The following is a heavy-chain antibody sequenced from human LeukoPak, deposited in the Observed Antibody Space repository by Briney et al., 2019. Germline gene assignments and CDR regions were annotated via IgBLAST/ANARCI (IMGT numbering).Heavy chain of an antibody. D-gene: IGHD6-13*01. CDR2: IYYSGST. J-gene: IGHJ4*02. Sequence: PSETLSLTCTVSGGSISSSSYYWGWIRQPPGKGLEWIGSIYYSGSTYYNPSLKSRVTISVDTSKDQFSLKLSSVTAADTAVYYCARCEAAAESPIDHWGQGTLVTVSS. CDR3: ARCEAAAESPIDH. CDR1: GGSISSSSYY. V-gene: IGHV4-39*01.